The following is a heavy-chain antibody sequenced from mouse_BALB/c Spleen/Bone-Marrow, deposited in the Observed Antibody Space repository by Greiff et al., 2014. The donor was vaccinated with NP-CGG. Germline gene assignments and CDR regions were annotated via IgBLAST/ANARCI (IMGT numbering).Heavy chain of an antibody. CDR1: GFSLTSYG. V-gene: IGHV2-9*02. J-gene: IGHJ1*01. Sequence: VMLVESGPGLVAPSQSLSITCTVSGFSLTSYGVHWVRRPPGKGLEWLGVIWAGGSTNYNSALMSRLSISKDNSKSQVFLKMNSLQANDTAMYYCARVYLWYFDVWGAGTTVTVSS. CDR3: ARVYLWYFDV. CDR2: IWAGGST. D-gene: IGHD2-3*01.